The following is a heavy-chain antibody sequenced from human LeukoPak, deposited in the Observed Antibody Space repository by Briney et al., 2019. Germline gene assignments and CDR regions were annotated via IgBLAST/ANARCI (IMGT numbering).Heavy chain of an antibody. V-gene: IGHV3-9*01. CDR1: GFTFDDYA. Sequence: PGGSLRLSCAASGFTFDDYAMHWVRQAPGKGLEWVSGISWNSGSIGYADSVKGRFTISRDNAKNSLYLQMNSLRAEDTALYYCAKGPIGELFPYYFDYWGQGTLVTVSS. CDR2: ISWNSGSI. CDR3: AKGPIGELFPYYFDY. D-gene: IGHD3-10*01. J-gene: IGHJ4*02.